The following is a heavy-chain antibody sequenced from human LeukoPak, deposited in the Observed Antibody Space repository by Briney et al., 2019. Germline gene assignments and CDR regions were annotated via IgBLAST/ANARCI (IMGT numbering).Heavy chain of an antibody. D-gene: IGHD5-18*01. Sequence: GGSLRLSCAVSGFTFSSYAMSWVRQAPGKGLEWVSGISWNSGSIGYADSVKGRFTISRDNAKNSLYLQMNSLRAEDTALYYCAKDKRYSYGFDYWGQGTLVTVSS. V-gene: IGHV3-9*01. J-gene: IGHJ4*02. CDR2: ISWNSGSI. CDR1: GFTFSSYA. CDR3: AKDKRYSYGFDY.